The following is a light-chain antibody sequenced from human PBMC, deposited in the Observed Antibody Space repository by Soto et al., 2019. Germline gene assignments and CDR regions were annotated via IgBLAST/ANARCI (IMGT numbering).Light chain of an antibody. J-gene: IGLJ3*02. V-gene: IGLV2-11*01. Sequence: QSALSQPHSVSGSPGQSVTISCTGTSSDIGAYDYVSWYQQHPGKAPKLMIYGVNKRPSGVSDRFSGSKSGTSASLAITGLQAEDEADYYCLSYDSSLSGWVFGGGTKLTVL. CDR1: SSDIGAYDY. CDR2: GVN. CDR3: LSYDSSLSGWV.